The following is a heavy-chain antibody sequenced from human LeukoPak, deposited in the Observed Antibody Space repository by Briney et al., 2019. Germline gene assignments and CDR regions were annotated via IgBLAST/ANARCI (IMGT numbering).Heavy chain of an antibody. Sequence: ASVKVSCKASGYTFTGYYMHWVRQAPGQGLEWMGWINPNSGGTNYAQKFQGRVTMTTDTSTSTAYMELRSLRSDDTAVYYCAIGLVPAATRHTMGNWFDPWGQGTLVTVSS. CDR1: GYTFTGYY. CDR3: AIGLVPAATRHTMGNWFDP. J-gene: IGHJ5*02. CDR2: INPNSGGT. D-gene: IGHD2-2*01. V-gene: IGHV1-2*02.